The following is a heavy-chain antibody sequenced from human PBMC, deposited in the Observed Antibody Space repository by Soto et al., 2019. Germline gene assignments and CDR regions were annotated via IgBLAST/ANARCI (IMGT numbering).Heavy chain of an antibody. D-gene: IGHD7-27*01. CDR2: SSTSSSVI. CDR3: ARDLSWGSNWYYYMDV. J-gene: IGHJ6*03. Sequence: GGSLRLSCATSGFILSDCAMNWVRQAPGKGLEWVSYSSTSSSVIDYADSVKGRFTVSRDNARNSLYLKMNSLRAEDTAVFYCARDLSWGSNWYYYMDVWGKGTTVTVSS. CDR1: GFILSDCA. V-gene: IGHV3-48*01.